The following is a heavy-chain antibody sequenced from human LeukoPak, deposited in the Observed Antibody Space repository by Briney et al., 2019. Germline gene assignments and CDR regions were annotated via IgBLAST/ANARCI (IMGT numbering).Heavy chain of an antibody. V-gene: IGHV4-59*01. CDR1: GGSISSYY. J-gene: IGHJ6*03. Sequence: SETLSLTCIVSGGSISSYYWSWIRQPPGKGLEWIGYIYYSGSINYNPSLWSRVTISVDTSKNQFSLKLSSVTAADTAVYYCARTVNTAFAYYYYYMDVWGKGTTVTVSS. CDR2: IYYSGSI. D-gene: IGHD5-18*01. CDR3: ARTVNTAFAYYYYYMDV.